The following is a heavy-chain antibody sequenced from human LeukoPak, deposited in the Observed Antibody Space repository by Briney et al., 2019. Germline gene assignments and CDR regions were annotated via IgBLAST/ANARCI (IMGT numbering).Heavy chain of an antibody. J-gene: IGHJ3*02. V-gene: IGHV3-30*02. CDR1: GFTFSSYG. CDR3: ARCYYYDSSGYQGAFDI. D-gene: IGHD3-22*01. CDR2: IRYDGSNK. Sequence: SGGSLRLSCAASGFTFSSYGMHWVRQAPGKGLEWVAFIRYDGSNKYYADSVKGRFTISRDNSKNTLYLQMNSLRAEDTAVYYCARCYYYDSSGYQGAFDIWGQGTMVTVSS.